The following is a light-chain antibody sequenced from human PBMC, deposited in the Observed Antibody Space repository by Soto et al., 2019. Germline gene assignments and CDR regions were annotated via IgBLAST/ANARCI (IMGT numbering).Light chain of an antibody. V-gene: IGLV2-14*01. CDR2: DVS. CDR3: CSYTTSNTRQIV. Sequence: QSVLTQPASVSGSPGQSITISCTGTSSDVGGYNYVSWYQQHPGQAPKFIIYDVSNRPSGVSNRFSGSKSGNTASLTISGLQAEDEADYYCCSYTTSNTRQIVFGTGTKLTVL. J-gene: IGLJ1*01. CDR1: SSDVGGYNY.